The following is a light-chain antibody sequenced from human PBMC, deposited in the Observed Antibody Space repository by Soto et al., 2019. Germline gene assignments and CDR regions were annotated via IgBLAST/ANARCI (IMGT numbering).Light chain of an antibody. CDR2: DVR. CDR3: SSYTTSSTV. J-gene: IGLJ2*01. CDR1: SSDVGSYTS. V-gene: IGLV2-14*03. Sequence: QSALTQPASVSGSPGQSITISCTGASSDVGSYTSVSWYQHHPGKAPKLIIYDVRNRPSGLSDRFSGSKSGNTASLTISGLQAEDEADYYCSSYTTSSTVFGGGTKVNVL.